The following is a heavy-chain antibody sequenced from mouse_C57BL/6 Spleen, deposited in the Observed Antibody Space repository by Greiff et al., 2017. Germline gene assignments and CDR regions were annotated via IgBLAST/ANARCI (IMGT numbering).Heavy chain of an antibody. J-gene: IGHJ3*01. CDR3: AREGDGRWDFRFAY. D-gene: IGHD2-3*01. CDR1: GYTFTDYY. Sequence: EVQLQQSGPELVKPGASVKISCKASGYTFTDYYMNWVKQSHGKSLEWIGDINPNNGGTSYNQKFKGKATLTVDKSSSTAYMELRSLTSEDSAVYYCAREGDGRWDFRFAYWGQGTLVTVSA. V-gene: IGHV1-26*01. CDR2: INPNNGGT.